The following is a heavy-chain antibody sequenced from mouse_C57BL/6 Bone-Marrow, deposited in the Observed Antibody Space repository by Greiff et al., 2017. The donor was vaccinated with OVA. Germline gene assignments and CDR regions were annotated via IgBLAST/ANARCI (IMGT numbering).Heavy chain of an antibody. CDR3: ASPYHHAFAY. CDR2: IWSGGST. J-gene: IGHJ3*01. D-gene: IGHD2-10*01. Sequence: QVQLKESGPGLVQPSQSLSITCTVSGFSLTSYGVHWVRQSPGKGLEWLGVIWSGGSTDYNAAFISRLSISKDNSKSQVFFKMNSLQADDTAIYYCASPYHHAFAYWGQGTLVTVSA. CDR1: GFSLTSYG. V-gene: IGHV2-2*01.